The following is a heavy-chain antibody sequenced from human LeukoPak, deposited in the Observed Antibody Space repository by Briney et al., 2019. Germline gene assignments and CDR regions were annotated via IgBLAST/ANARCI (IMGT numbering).Heavy chain of an antibody. CDR3: ARDKSYGDSEDY. J-gene: IGHJ4*02. D-gene: IGHD4-17*01. Sequence: GGSLRLSCAASGFTFSNYWMSWVRQAPGKGLEWVANIKQDGSEKYFVDSVKGRFTISRDNAKNSLYLQMNSLRVEDTAMYHCARDKSYGDSEDYWGQGTLVTVSS. CDR1: GFTFSNYW. CDR2: IKQDGSEK. V-gene: IGHV3-7*05.